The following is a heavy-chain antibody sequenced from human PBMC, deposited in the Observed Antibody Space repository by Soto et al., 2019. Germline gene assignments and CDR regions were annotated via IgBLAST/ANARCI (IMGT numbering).Heavy chain of an antibody. D-gene: IGHD3-3*01. J-gene: IGHJ6*03. CDR2: IYYSGST. V-gene: IGHV4-39*01. CDR3: ARLPYYDFWSGYKPYDTYYYYYYYMDV. Sequence: SETLSLTCTVSGGSISSSSYYWGWIRQPPGKGLEWIGSIYYSGSTYYNPSLKSRVTISVDTSKNQFSLKLSSVTAAYTAVYYCARLPYYDFWSGYKPYDTYYYYYYYMDVWGKGTTVTVSS. CDR1: GGSISSSSYY.